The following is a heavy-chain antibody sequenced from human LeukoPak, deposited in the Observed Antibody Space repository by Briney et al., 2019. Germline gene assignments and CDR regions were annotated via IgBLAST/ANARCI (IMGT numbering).Heavy chain of an antibody. J-gene: IGHJ4*02. V-gene: IGHV3-30*18. D-gene: IGHD3-22*01. CDR2: ISYDGSNK. Sequence: GGSLRLCCAASGFTFSSYGMHWVRQAPGKGLEWVAVISYDGSNKYYADSVKGRFTISRDNSKNTLYLQMNSLRAEDTAVYYCAKDKRATYYYDSSGYYADYWGQGTLVTVSS. CDR3: AKDKRATYYYDSSGYYADY. CDR1: GFTFSSYG.